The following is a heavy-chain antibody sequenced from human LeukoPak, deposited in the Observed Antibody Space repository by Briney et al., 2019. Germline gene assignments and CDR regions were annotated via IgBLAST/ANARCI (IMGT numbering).Heavy chain of an antibody. V-gene: IGHV4-39*07. J-gene: IGHJ5*02. CDR3: ARSPHHQGMVFPDWFDP. CDR1: GGSISSSSYY. Sequence: SETLSLTCTVSGGSISSSSYYWGWIRQPPGKGLEWIGSIYYSGSTYYNPSLKSRVTISVDTSKNQFSLKLSSVTAADTAVYYCARSPHHQGMVFPDWFDPWGQGTLVTVSS. CDR2: IYYSGST. D-gene: IGHD3-3*01.